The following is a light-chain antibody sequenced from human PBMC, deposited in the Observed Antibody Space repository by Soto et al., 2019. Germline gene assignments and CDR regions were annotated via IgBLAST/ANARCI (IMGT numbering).Light chain of an antibody. CDR3: QQSYAIPYT. Sequence: DIQLTQSPSSLSASVGDRVTMTCRASQDISTYLNWYHQSPGKAPKLLISSISRLQGGVPSRFSGSGSGTDFTLTINSLQPADLGTYFCQQSYAIPYTFGQGTKLEI. CDR1: QDISTY. CDR2: SIS. V-gene: IGKV1-39*01. J-gene: IGKJ2*01.